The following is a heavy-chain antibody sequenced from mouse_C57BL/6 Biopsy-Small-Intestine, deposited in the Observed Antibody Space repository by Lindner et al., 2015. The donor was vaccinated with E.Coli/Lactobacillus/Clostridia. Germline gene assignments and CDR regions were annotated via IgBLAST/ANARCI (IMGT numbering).Heavy chain of an antibody. CDR1: GFRGYG. D-gene: IGHD3-1*01. J-gene: IGHJ2*01. CDR3: ASPSDQMPYFDY. V-gene: IGHV1-81*01. CDR2: IIPIYGTV. Sequence: SVKVSCKASGFRGYGISWVRQAPGQGLEWMGGIIPIYGTVRYAQKFQGRVTITADDSTSTAYMEMSGLRFEDTAVYFCASPSDQMPYFDYWGQGTLVTVSS.